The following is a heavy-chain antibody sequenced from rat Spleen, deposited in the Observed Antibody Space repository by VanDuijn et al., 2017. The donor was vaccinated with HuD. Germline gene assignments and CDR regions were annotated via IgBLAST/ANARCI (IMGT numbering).Heavy chain of an antibody. CDR3: TWDYDGYSPLAY. D-gene: IGHD1-12*03. V-gene: IGHV6-8*01. Sequence: EVQLVESGGGLVQPGKSLKLTCATSGFTFSNAWMHWVRQSPEKQLEWVAQIKAKSNNYATYYAESVKGRFTISRDDSKSSVYLQMNSLKEEDTAIYYCTWDYDGYSPLAYWGQGTLVTVSS. CDR2: IKAKSNNYAT. CDR1: GFTFSNAW. J-gene: IGHJ3*01.